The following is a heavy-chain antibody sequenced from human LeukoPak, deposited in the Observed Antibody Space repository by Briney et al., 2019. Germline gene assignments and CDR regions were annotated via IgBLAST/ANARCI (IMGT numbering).Heavy chain of an antibody. D-gene: IGHD6-19*01. J-gene: IGHJ4*02. CDR3: VRDYSSGWYDY. Sequence: SETLSLTCSVSGGSIISYYWSWIRQPAGKGLEWIGRIYTSGSTNYNPSLKSRVTMSVDTSKNQFSLKLSSVTAADTAVYYCVRDYSSGWYDYWGQGTLVTVSS. CDR2: IYTSGST. V-gene: IGHV4-4*07. CDR1: GGSIISYY.